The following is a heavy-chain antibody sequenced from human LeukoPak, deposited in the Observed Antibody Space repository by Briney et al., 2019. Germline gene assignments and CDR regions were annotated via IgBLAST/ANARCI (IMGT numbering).Heavy chain of an antibody. V-gene: IGHV3-23*01. J-gene: IGHJ4*02. Sequence: GGSLRLSCAASGFTFSSYTMTWVRQAPGKGLKWVSTITTGDGNTYYADTVKGRFTVSRDDSKNTLYLQMNSLRAEDTAVYYCAKDGGLWVSAHWGDSWGRGTLVTVSS. D-gene: IGHD7-27*01. CDR2: ITTGDGNT. CDR3: AKDGGLWVSAHWGDS. CDR1: GFTFSSYT.